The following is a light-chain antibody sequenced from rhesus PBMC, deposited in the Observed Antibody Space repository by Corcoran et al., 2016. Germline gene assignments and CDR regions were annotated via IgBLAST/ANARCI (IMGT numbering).Light chain of an antibody. CDR1: QNIYSN. CDR2: GAS. CDR3: QQYYGYPPT. J-gene: IGKJ4*01. Sequence: DIQMTQSPSALSASVGDRVTISCRASQNIYSNLAWYQQKPGKAPKLLIYGASSLQTGIPSRFSGSGSGTDFTLTISGLQPEDSASYYCQQYYGYPPTFGGGTKVELK. V-gene: IGKV1-44*03.